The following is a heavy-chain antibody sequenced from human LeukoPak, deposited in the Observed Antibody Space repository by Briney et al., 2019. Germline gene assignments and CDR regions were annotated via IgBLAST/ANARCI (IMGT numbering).Heavy chain of an antibody. CDR3: ARVFKYYDSSGIDY. D-gene: IGHD3-22*01. CDR2: IYYSGST. V-gene: IGHV4-31*03. J-gene: IGHJ4*02. CDR1: GGSISSGGYY. Sequence: SETLSLTCTVSGGSISSGGYYRSWIRQHPGKGLEWIGYIYYSGSTYYNPSLKSRVTISVDTSKNQFSLKLSSVTAADTAVYYCARVFKYYDSSGIDYWGQGTLVTVSS.